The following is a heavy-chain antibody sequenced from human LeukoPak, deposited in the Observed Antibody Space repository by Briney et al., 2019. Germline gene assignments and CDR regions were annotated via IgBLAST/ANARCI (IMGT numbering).Heavy chain of an antibody. CDR2: IYYSGST. CDR3: ARVTRGTIFGVDVPGDINAVSSKYYFDY. CDR1: GGSISSSSYY. V-gene: IGHV4-39*07. Sequence: KPSETLSLTCTVSGGSISSSSYYWGWIRQPPGKGLEWIASIYYSGSTYYNPSLKSRVTISVDTSKNQFSLKLSSVTAADTAVYYCARVTRGTIFGVDVPGDINAVSSKYYFDYWGQGTLVTVSS. J-gene: IGHJ4*02. D-gene: IGHD3-3*01.